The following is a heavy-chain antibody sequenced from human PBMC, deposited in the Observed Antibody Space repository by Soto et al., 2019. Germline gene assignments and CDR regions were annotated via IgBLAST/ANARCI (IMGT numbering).Heavy chain of an antibody. V-gene: IGHV4-39*01. CDR3: ARRNTDTLALDV. J-gene: IGHJ6*02. CDR2: IYFTGST. CDR1: NDSISNSNSY. D-gene: IGHD5-18*01. Sequence: PSETLSLTCTLSNDSISNSNSYWGWIRQPPGKGLEWIGSIYFTGSTYCNLALKSRVTISVHSSKNHFSLKLSSVTAADTTIYYCARRNTDTLALDVWGQGSTVTVS.